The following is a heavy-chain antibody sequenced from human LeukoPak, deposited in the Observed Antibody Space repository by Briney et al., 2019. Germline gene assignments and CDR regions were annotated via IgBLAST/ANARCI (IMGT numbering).Heavy chain of an antibody. D-gene: IGHD2-21*01. CDR1: GGSISSGGYY. CDR2: IYYSGST. V-gene: IGHV4-31*03. CDR3: ARGCGLGRWFDY. Sequence: PSQTLSLTCTVSGGSISSGGYYWSWIRQHPGKGLEWIGYIYYSGSTNYNPSLKSRVTISVDTSKNQFSLKLSSVTAADTAVYYCARGCGLGRWFDYWGQGTLVTVSS. J-gene: IGHJ4*02.